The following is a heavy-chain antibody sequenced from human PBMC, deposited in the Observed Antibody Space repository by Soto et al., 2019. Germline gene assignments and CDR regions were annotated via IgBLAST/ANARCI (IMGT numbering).Heavy chain of an antibody. CDR3: ARGISTVTTNYFDY. CDR1: GGSFSSGVYY. J-gene: IGHJ4*02. V-gene: IGHV4-31*03. CDR2: IYYSGST. D-gene: IGHD4-17*01. Sequence: SETLSLTCTVSGGSFSSGVYYWNWIRQHPGKGLEWIGYIYYSGSTYYNPSLKSRVSLSVDTSKNQFSLKLSSVTAADTAVYYCARGISTVTTNYFDYWGQGTLVTVSS.